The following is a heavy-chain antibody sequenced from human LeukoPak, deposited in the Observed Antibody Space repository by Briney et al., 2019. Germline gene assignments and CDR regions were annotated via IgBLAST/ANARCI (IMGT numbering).Heavy chain of an antibody. Sequence: SETLSLTCTVSGYSISSGYYWGWIRQPPGKGLEWIGSIYHSGSTYYNPSLKSRVTISVDTSKNQFSLKLSSVTAADTAVYYCARGGRTGFVDYWGQGTLVTVSS. J-gene: IGHJ4*02. CDR2: IYHSGST. V-gene: IGHV4-38-2*02. D-gene: IGHD1-26*01. CDR1: GYSISSGYY. CDR3: ARGGRTGFVDY.